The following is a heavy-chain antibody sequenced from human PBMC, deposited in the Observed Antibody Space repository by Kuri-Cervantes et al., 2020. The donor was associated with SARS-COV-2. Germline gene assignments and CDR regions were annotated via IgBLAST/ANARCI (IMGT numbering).Heavy chain of an antibody. CDR3: VRQKFCSSSTCPMPNYYYYGMDV. CDR2: INHSGST. V-gene: IGHV4-34*01. D-gene: IGHD2-2*01. J-gene: IGHJ6*02. CDR1: GGSFSGYY. Sequence: GSLRLSCAVYGGSFSGYYWSWIRQPPGKGLEWIGEINHSGSTNYNPSLKSRVTISQDTSKNQFSLKLSSVTAADTAVYYCVRQKFCSSSTCPMPNYYYYGMDVWGQGTTVTVSS.